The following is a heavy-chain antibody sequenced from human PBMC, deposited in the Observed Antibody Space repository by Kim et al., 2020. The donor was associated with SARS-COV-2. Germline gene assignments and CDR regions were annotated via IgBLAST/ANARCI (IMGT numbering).Heavy chain of an antibody. J-gene: IGHJ4*02. CDR3: ATNWDIVVVPAASPSIDYFDY. CDR2: IYYSGST. D-gene: IGHD2-2*01. V-gene: IGHV4-39*01. CDR1: GGSISSSSYY. Sequence: SETLSLTCTVSGGSISSSSYYWGWIRQPPGKGLEWIGSIYYSGSTYYNPSLKSRVTISVDTSKNQFSLKLSSVTAADTAVYYCATNWDIVVVPAASPSIDYFDYWGQGTLVTVSS.